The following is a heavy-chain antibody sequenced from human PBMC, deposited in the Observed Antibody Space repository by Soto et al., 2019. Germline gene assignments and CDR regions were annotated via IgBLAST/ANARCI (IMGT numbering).Heavy chain of an antibody. Sequence: SETLSLTCSVSGGSISISSYYWGWIRQPPGKGLEWIGYIYFTGATNYNPSLKSRVTVSLDTSKNQFSLRLTSLTAADTAVYYCARHRRSSSWLDYWGQGTLVTSPQ. D-gene: IGHD6-13*01. J-gene: IGHJ4*02. V-gene: IGHV4-61*05. CDR2: IYFTGAT. CDR3: ARHRRSSSWLDY. CDR1: GGSISISSYY.